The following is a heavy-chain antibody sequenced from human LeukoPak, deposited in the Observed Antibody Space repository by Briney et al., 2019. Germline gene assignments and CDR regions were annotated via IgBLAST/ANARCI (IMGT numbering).Heavy chain of an antibody. D-gene: IGHD3-16*01. CDR1: GLAVSTTY. Sequence: GGSLRLSCAASGLAVSTTYMNWVRQAPWKGLEWVSVIYSDGTTYYSDSVKGRFTISRDNSKNTVYLQMNSLRAEDTAVYYCARDGGRWSFDVWGQGILVTVSS. CDR3: ARDGGRWSFDV. V-gene: IGHV3-66*01. J-gene: IGHJ4*02. CDR2: IYSDGTT.